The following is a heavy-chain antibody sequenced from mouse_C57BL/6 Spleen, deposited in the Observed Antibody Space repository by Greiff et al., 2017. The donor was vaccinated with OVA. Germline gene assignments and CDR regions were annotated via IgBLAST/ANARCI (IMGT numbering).Heavy chain of an antibody. D-gene: IGHD2-4*01. CDR1: GYTFTSYW. Sequence: QVQLQQPGTELVKPGASVKLSCKASGYTFTSYWMHWVKQRPGQGLEWIGNINPSNGGTNYNEKFTSKATLTVDKSSSTADMQLSRLTSEDAAVYICAREGTGIYYDCLYWGQGTLVTVSA. J-gene: IGHJ3*01. CDR3: AREGTGIYYDCLY. CDR2: INPSNGGT. V-gene: IGHV1-53*01.